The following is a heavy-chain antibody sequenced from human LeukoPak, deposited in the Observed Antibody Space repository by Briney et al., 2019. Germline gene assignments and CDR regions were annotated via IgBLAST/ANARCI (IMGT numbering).Heavy chain of an antibody. CDR1: GYTFTSFG. V-gene: IGHV1-18*01. J-gene: IGHJ4*02. CDR2: ISGYNGDT. CDR3: ARSVPSDY. Sequence: ASVKVSCKTSGYTFTSFGISWVRQAPGQGLEWMGWISGYNGDTNFAQKFQGRVTMTTDTSTSTVYMELGNLKSDDTAVYYCARSVPSDYWGQGTLVTVSS.